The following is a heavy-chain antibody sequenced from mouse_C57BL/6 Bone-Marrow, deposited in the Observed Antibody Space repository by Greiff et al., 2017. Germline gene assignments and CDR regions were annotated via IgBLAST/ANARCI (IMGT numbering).Heavy chain of an antibody. V-gene: IGHV5-4*03. CDR3: ARVGYYYGSSYYAMDY. CDR1: GFTFSSYA. D-gene: IGHD1-1*01. Sequence: EVKLVESGGGLVKPGGSLKLSCAASGFTFSSYAMSWVRQTPEKRLEWVATISDGGSYTYYPDNVKGRFTISRDNAKNNLYLQMSHLKSEDTAMYYCARVGYYYGSSYYAMDYWGQGTSVTVSS. CDR2: ISDGGSYT. J-gene: IGHJ4*01.